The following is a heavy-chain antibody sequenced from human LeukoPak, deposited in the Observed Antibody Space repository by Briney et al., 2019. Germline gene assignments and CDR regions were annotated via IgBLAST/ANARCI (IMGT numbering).Heavy chain of an antibody. D-gene: IGHD6-13*01. CDR1: GITLSDFW. Sequence: GGSLRLSCAASGITLSDFWFSWVRQAPGKGLEWVARIKAKIHGETIDYAALVRGRFIISRDDSRNTVYLQMNSLKTEDTAVYYCTRHLDGIAAYDYWGQGSLVTVSS. J-gene: IGHJ4*02. CDR2: IKAKIHGETI. V-gene: IGHV3-15*01. CDR3: TRHLDGIAAYDY.